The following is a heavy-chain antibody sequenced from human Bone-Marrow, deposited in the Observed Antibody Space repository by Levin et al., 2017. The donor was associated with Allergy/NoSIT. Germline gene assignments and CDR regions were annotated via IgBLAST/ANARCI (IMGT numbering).Heavy chain of an antibody. V-gene: IGHV3-23*01. CDR3: AKDRGFGSGTYGAFDF. D-gene: IGHD3-10*01. CDR2: ISGNIVNR. J-gene: IGHJ3*01. CDR1: GFIFSSYG. Sequence: LSLTCAGSGFIFSSYGMNWVRQAPGKGLEWVSGISGNIVNRYYADSVKGRFTVSRDNSKDTLYLQMNSLRVKDTAIYYGAKDRGFGSGTYGAFDFWGQGTMVTVSS.